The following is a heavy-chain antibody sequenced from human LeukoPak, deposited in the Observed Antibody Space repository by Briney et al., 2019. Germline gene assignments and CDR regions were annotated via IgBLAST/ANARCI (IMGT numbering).Heavy chain of an antibody. CDR2: IYYSGST. Sequence: SETLSLTCTVSGGSISSSSYYWGWIRQPPGKGLEWIGSIYYSGSTYYNPSLKSRVTISVDTSKNQFSLKLSSVTAADTAVYYCQRPAYDILTGYYNVDYWGQGTLVTVSS. J-gene: IGHJ4*02. D-gene: IGHD3-9*01. CDR3: QRPAYDILTGYYNVDY. V-gene: IGHV4-39*01. CDR1: GGSISSSSYY.